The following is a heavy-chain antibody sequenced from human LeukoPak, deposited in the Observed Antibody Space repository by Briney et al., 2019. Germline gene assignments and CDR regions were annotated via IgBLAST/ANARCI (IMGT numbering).Heavy chain of an antibody. V-gene: IGHV4-34*01. CDR2: INHSGST. Sequence: SETLSLTCAVYGGFFSGYYWSWIRQPPGKGLEWLGEINHSGSTNYNPSLKSRVTISVDTSKNQFSLKLSSVTAADTAVYYCARVQLWSPYYYYGMDVWGKGTTVTVSS. CDR1: GGFFSGYY. J-gene: IGHJ6*04. D-gene: IGHD5-18*01. CDR3: ARVQLWSPYYYYGMDV.